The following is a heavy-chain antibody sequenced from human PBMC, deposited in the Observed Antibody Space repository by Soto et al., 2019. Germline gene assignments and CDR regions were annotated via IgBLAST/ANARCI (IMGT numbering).Heavy chain of an antibody. J-gene: IGHJ6*03. CDR1: GASISSYY. CDR3: AGIPAPTEYSGYLGYYYYYMDV. Sequence: NPSETLSLTCTVSGASISSYYWSWIRQPPGKGLEWIGYVYYSGSTNYNPSLKSRVTISVDTSKNQFSLKLSSVTAPDTAVYYCAGIPAPTEYSGYLGYYYYYMDVWGKGTTVTVSS. CDR2: VYYSGST. V-gene: IGHV4-59*08. D-gene: IGHD5-12*01.